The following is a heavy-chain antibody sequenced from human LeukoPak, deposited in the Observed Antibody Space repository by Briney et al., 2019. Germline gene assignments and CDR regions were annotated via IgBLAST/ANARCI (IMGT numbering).Heavy chain of an antibody. CDR2: IYYSGST. CDR3: VRDGELGISVFDI. D-gene: IGHD7-27*01. CDR1: GGSISSYY. Sequence: PSETLSLTCTVSGGSISSYYWSWIRQPPGKGLEWIGYIYYSGSTNYNPSLKSRVTISVDTSKNQFSLKLNSVTPEDTAVYYCVRDGELGISVFDIWGQGTMVTVSS. J-gene: IGHJ3*02. V-gene: IGHV4-59*12.